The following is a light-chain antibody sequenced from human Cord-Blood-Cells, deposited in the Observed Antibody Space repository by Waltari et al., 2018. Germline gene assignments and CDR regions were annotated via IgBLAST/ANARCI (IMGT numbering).Light chain of an antibody. J-gene: IGKJ1*01. Sequence: DLVMTQSPLSLTVTPGEPASISCRYSQSLLHSNGYNYLDWYLQKPGQSPQLLIYLGSNRASGVPDRFSGSGSGTDFTLKISRVEAEDVGVYYCMQALQTPPWTFGQGTKVEIK. CDR3: MQALQTPPWT. V-gene: IGKV2-28*01. CDR1: QSLLHSNGYNY. CDR2: LGS.